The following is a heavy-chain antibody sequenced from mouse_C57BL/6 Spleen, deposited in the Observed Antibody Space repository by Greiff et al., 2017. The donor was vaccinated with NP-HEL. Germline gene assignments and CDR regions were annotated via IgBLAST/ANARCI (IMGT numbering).Heavy chain of an antibody. CDR3: ARDTRATVVATDWYFDV. D-gene: IGHD1-1*01. J-gene: IGHJ1*03. CDR1: GYTFTSYW. V-gene: IGHV1-61*01. CDR2: IYPSDSET. Sequence: VQLQQPGAELVRPGSSVKLSCKASGYTFTSYWMDWVKQRPGQGLEWIGNIYPSDSETHYNQKFKDKATLTVDKSSSTAYMQLSSLTSEDSAVYYCARDTRATVVATDWYFDVWGTGTTVTVSS.